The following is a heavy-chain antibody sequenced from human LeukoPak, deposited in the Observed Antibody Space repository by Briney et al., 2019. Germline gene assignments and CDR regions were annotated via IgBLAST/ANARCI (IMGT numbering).Heavy chain of an antibody. CDR1: GGSISSGGYY. CDR2: IYYSGST. Sequence: KPSQTLSLTCTVSGGSISSGGYYWSWIRQHPGKGLEWIGYIYYSGSTYYNPSLKSRVTISVDTSKNQFSLKLSSVTAADTAVYYYYCSGGSSYGMDVWGQGTTVTVSS. CDR3: YCSGGSSYGMDV. J-gene: IGHJ6*02. V-gene: IGHV4-31*03. D-gene: IGHD2-15*01.